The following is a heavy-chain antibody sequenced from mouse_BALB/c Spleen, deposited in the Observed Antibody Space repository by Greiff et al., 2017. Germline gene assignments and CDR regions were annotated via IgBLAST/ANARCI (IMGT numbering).Heavy chain of an antibody. J-gene: IGHJ2*01. V-gene: IGHV5-6-5*01. CDR2: ISSGGST. CDR3: ARGLYDYNY. D-gene: IGHD2-4*01. Sequence: EVKLLESGGGLVKPGGSLKLSCAASGFTFSSYAMSWVRQTPEKRLEWVASISSGGSTYYPDSVKGRFTISRDNARNILYLQMSSLRSEDTAMYYCARGLYDYNYWGQGTTLTVSS. CDR1: GFTFSSYA.